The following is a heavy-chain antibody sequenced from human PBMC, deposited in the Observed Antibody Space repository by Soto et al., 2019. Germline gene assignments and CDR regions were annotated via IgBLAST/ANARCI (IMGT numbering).Heavy chain of an antibody. J-gene: IGHJ6*02. CDR3: ARMRPTGRHDYYFSGMDL. CDR1: GGCLTGHY. V-gene: IGHV4-59*11. D-gene: IGHD1-1*01. CDR2: VCSRGRT. Sequence: SETPSISCIVSGGCLTGHYWSWGLQHPGPGLEWSGCVCSRGRTYYAPSLKSRVTISLDTSKNQFSLRLTSMTTADTAVYYCARMRPTGRHDYYFSGMDLWGQGPTVTVS.